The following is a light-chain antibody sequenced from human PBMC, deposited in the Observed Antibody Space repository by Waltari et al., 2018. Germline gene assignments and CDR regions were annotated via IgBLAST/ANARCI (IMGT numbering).Light chain of an antibody. CDR1: QSGSGSY. J-gene: IGKJ1*01. CDR2: DAS. V-gene: IGKV3-20*01. Sequence: EIVLTQSPDTLSFSPGERATLSCRASQSGSGSYLAWYQQKPGQAPRLLISDASSRATDIPDRFSGSGSGTDFTLTISRLEPEDFAVYYCQKYGTSPTWTFGQGTKVEIK. CDR3: QKYGTSPTWT.